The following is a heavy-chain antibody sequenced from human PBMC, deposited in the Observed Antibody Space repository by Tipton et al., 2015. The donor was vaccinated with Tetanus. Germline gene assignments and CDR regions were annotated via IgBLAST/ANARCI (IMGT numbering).Heavy chain of an antibody. CDR1: GGSISSYY. CDR2: IYYSGST. J-gene: IGHJ6*02. V-gene: IGHV4-59*01. CDR3: ARCPLLAGTPHPNGMDV. Sequence: GLVKPSETLSLTCTVSGGSISSYYWSWIRQPPGKGLEWIGHIYYSGSTNYNPSPKGRVTISVDTSKNQFSLKLSSVTAADTAVYYCARCPLLAGTPHPNGMDVWGQGTTVTVSS. D-gene: IGHD1-1*01.